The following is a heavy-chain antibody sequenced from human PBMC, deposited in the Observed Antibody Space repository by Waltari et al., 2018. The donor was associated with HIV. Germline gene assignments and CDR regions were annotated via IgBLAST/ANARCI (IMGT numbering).Heavy chain of an antibody. CDR3: ARDLRGTIVRYFDL. CDR1: GFTFKFYA. CDR2: IGRINDYT. V-gene: IGHV3-23*01. D-gene: IGHD3-3*01. J-gene: IGHJ2*01. Sequence: DVQLLESGGDLIQPGGSLRLSCAASGFTFKFYAMNWVRQAPGKGLEWVSSIGRINDYTYYADSVTGRFTISRDDSKNMLYLQMNDLRVEDMAVYYCARDLRGTIVRYFDLWGRGTQVSVSS.